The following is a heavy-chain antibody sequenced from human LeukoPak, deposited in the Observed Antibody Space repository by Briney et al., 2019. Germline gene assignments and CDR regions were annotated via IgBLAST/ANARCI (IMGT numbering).Heavy chain of an antibody. D-gene: IGHD3-10*01. V-gene: IGHV1-46*01. CDR3: AREANYGSGKPDNWFDP. CDR1: GYTFTSYY. J-gene: IGHJ5*02. Sequence: ASVKVSCKASGYTFTSYYMHWVRQAPGQGLEWMGIINPSGGSTSYAQKFQGRVTMTRDTSTSTVYMELSSLRSEDTAVYYCAREANYGSGKPDNWFDPWGQGTLVTVSS. CDR2: INPSGGST.